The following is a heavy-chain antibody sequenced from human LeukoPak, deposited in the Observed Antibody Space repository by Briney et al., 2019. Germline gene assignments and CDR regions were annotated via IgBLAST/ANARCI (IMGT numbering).Heavy chain of an antibody. D-gene: IGHD2-15*01. CDR1: GYTFTSYG. Sequence: SVKVSCKASGYTFTSYGISWVRQAPGQGLEWMGGIIPIFGTANYAQKFQGRVTITADESTSTAYMELSSLRSEDTAVYYCARDRGSGAYYYYGMDVWGQGTTVTVSS. CDR2: IIPIFGTA. V-gene: IGHV1-69*13. J-gene: IGHJ6*02. CDR3: ARDRGSGAYYYYGMDV.